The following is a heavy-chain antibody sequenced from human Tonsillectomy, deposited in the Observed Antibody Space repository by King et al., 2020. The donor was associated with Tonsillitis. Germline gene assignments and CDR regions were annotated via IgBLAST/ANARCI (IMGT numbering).Heavy chain of an antibody. Sequence: QLQESGPVLVKPSETLSLTCTVSGGSISSYYWNWIRQPPGKGLEWIGFIYYTGSTNYNPSLKSRVTISVDTSKNQFSLKLTSVTAADTAVYYCARRARRDGYHFDYWGQGTLATVSS. CDR2: IYYTGST. CDR3: ARRARRDGYHFDY. J-gene: IGHJ4*02. D-gene: IGHD5-24*01. V-gene: IGHV4-59*01. CDR1: GGSISSYY.